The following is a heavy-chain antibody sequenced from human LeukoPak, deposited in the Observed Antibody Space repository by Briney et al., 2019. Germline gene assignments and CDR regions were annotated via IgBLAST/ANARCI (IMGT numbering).Heavy chain of an antibody. Sequence: SETLSLTCTVSGYSISSGYYWGWIRQPPGKGLEWIGSIYPSGSTYYNPSLKSRVTISVDTSKNQFSLKLSSVTAADTAVYYCARGYSYTNFDYWGQGTLVTVSS. CDR1: GYSISSGYY. V-gene: IGHV4-38-2*02. J-gene: IGHJ4*02. CDR3: ARGYSYTNFDY. D-gene: IGHD5-18*01. CDR2: IYPSGST.